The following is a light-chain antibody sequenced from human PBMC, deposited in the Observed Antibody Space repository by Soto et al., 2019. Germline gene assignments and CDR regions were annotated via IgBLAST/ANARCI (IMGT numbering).Light chain of an antibody. CDR2: EVS. CDR1: SSDVGGYNY. Sequence: QSALTQPASVSGSPGQSITISCTGTSSDVGGYNYVSWYQQHPGKAPKPMIYEVSNRPPGVSNRFSGSKSGNTASLTISGLQAEDEADYYCSAYTSSSIDDVFGTGTKLTAL. J-gene: IGLJ1*01. V-gene: IGLV2-14*01. CDR3: SAYTSSSIDDV.